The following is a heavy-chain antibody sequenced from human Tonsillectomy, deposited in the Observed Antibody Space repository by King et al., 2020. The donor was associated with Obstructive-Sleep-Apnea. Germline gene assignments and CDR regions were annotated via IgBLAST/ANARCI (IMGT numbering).Heavy chain of an antibody. CDR3: ARFPASRRWVNDFDY. V-gene: IGHV4-34*01. J-gene: IGHJ4*02. CDR2: INHSGST. CDR1: GGSFSGYY. D-gene: IGHD4-23*01. Sequence: VQLQQWGAGLLKPSETLSLTCAVYGGSFSGYYWSWIRQPPGKGLEWIGEINHSGSTNYNPSLKSRVTISVDTSKNQFSLKLSSVTAADTAVYYCARFPASRRWVNDFDYWGQGTLVTVSS.